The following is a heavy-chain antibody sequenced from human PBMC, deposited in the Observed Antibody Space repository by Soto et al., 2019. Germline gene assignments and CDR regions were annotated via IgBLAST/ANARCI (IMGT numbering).Heavy chain of an antibody. V-gene: IGHV3-21*01. D-gene: IGHD6-19*01. J-gene: IGHJ1*01. CDR1: GFTFSSYS. CDR3: APDPSSSVVAGKSH. CDR2: ISSSSSYI. Sequence: EVQLVESGGGLVKPGGSLRLSCAASGFTFSSYSMNWVRQAPGKGLEWVSSISSSSSYIYYADSVKGRFTISRDNAKNSLYLQMNSLRAEDTAVYYCAPDPSSSVVAGKSHWGQGTLVTVSS.